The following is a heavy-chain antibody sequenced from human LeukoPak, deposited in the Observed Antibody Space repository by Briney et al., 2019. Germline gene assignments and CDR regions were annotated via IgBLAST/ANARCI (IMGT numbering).Heavy chain of an antibody. CDR1: GFTFSSYG. D-gene: IGHD6-13*01. Sequence: GGSLRLSCAASGFTFSSYGMHWVRQAPGKGLEWVAFIRYDGSNKYYADSVKGRFTISRDNSKNTLYLQMNSLRAEDTAVYYCAKDNIAAAGTLDYWGQGTLVTVSS. V-gene: IGHV3-30*02. J-gene: IGHJ4*02. CDR3: AKDNIAAAGTLDY. CDR2: IRYDGSNK.